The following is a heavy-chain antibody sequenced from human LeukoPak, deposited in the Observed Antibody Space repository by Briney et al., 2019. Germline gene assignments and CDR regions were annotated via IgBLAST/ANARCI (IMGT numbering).Heavy chain of an antibody. J-gene: IGHJ3*02. CDR2: IYYSGST. Sequence: PSETLSLTCTVSGGSISSSSYYWGWIRQPPGKGLEWIGSIYYSGSTYYNPSLKSRVTISVDTSKNQFSLKLSSVTAADTAVYYCAREKVRSWRVDAFDIWGQGTMVTVSS. D-gene: IGHD3-10*01. V-gene: IGHV4-39*07. CDR3: AREKVRSWRVDAFDI. CDR1: GGSISSSSYY.